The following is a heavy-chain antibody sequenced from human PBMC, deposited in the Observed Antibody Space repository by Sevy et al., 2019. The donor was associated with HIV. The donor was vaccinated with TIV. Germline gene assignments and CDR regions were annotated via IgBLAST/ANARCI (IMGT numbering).Heavy chain of an antibody. J-gene: IGHJ4*02. CDR3: ARDPAYSWSFDY. V-gene: IGHV3-21*01. D-gene: IGHD1-1*01. CDR1: GFTFSSYS. CDR2: ISGSSRYI. Sequence: GGSLRLSCAASGFTFSSYSMNWVRQAPGKGLEWVSSISGSSRYIYYADSVKGRFTISRDNAKNSLYLQMNSLRAEDTAVYYCARDPAYSWSFDYWGQGTLVTVSS.